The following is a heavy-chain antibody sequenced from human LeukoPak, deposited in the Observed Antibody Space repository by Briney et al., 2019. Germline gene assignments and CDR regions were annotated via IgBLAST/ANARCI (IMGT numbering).Heavy chain of an antibody. Sequence: SETLSLTCTVSGGSISSYYWSWIRQPPGRGLEWNGYIYYSGSTNYNPSLKSRVTISVDTSKNQFSLKLSSVTAADTAVYYCASSYGRGDYVTDYWGKVTLVTVSS. D-gene: IGHD4-17*01. CDR3: ASSYGRGDYVTDY. J-gene: IGHJ4*02. CDR2: IYYSGST. V-gene: IGHV4-59*01. CDR1: GGSISSYY.